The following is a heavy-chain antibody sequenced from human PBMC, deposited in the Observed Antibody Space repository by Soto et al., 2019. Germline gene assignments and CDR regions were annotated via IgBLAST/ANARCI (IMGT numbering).Heavy chain of an antibody. CDR3: ATQRLYCSSTSCYTKGFDY. J-gene: IGHJ4*02. D-gene: IGHD2-2*02. CDR1: GYTFTGYY. V-gene: IGHV1-2*04. CDR2: INPNSGGT. Sequence: ASVKVSCKASGYTFTGYYMHWVRQAPGQGLEWMGWINPNSGGTNYAQKFQGWVTMTRDTSISTAYMELSRLRSDDTAVYYCATQRLYCSSTSCYTKGFDYWGQGTLVTVSS.